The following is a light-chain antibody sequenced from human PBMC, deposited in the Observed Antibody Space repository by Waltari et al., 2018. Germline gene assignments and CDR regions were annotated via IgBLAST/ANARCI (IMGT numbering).Light chain of an antibody. CDR3: AAWDDSLNVWV. CDR2: YDD. CDR1: GSNVERNI. J-gene: IGLJ3*02. V-gene: IGLV1-36*01. Sequence: QSVLTQPPSVSAAPRQRVTISCSGSGSNVERNIVNWYKFLPDKTPRLLIYYDDLLPAGVSGRFSGSKSGTSASLAIRGLQSEDEGDYYCAAWDDSLNVWVFGGGTKLTVL.